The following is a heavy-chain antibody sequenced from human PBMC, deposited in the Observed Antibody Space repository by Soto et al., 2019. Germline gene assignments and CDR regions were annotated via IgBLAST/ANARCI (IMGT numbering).Heavy chain of an antibody. J-gene: IGHJ4*02. CDR2: IWYDGSNK. CDR3: AKGTWIQLWIDY. CDR1: GFTFSSYG. V-gene: IGHV3-30*02. D-gene: IGHD5-18*01. Sequence: PGGSMRLSCAASGFTFSSYGMHWVRQAPGKGLEWVAVIWYDGSNKYYADSVKGRFTISRDNSKNTLYLQMNSLRAEDTAVYYCAKGTWIQLWIDYWGQGTLVTVSS.